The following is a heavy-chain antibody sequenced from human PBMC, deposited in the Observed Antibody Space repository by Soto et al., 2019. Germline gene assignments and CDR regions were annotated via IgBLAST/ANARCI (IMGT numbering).Heavy chain of an antibody. V-gene: IGHV1-8*01. Sequence: QVQLVQSGAEVKKPGASVKVSCQTSGFNFSSYYFNWVRQAAGRGPEWMGWLNPRNGQTGYVQKFRGRVTMTRDTSIATVYLELRRLTPEDTAIYFCARETDTSMVDYWGQGTLVTVSS. CDR3: ARETDTSMVDY. J-gene: IGHJ4*02. D-gene: IGHD5-18*01. CDR2: LNPRNGQT. CDR1: GFNFSSYY.